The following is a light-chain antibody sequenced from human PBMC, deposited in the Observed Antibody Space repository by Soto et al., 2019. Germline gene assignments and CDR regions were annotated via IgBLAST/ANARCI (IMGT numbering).Light chain of an antibody. V-gene: IGLV2-23*01. CDR3: CSYAGSSTSVV. Sequence: QSVLTQPASVSGSTGQSITISCTGTSSDVGSYNLVSWYQQHPGKAPKLMIYEGSKRPSGVSNRFSGSKSGNTASLTISGRQAEDEADYYCCSYAGSSTSVVFGGGTQRTVL. CDR2: EGS. J-gene: IGLJ2*01. CDR1: SSDVGSYNL.